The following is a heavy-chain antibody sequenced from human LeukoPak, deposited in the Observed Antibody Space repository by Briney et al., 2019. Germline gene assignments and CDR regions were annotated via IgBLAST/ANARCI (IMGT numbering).Heavy chain of an antibody. D-gene: IGHD2-2*01. V-gene: IGHV3-43D*03. CDR2: ISWDGGNT. Sequence: GGSLRLSCAASGFTFHDYAMHWVRQAPGKGLEWVSLISWDGGNTYYADSVKGRFTISRDNSKNSLYLQMNSLRAEDTAVYYCAKAVVIVPTATPFDYWGQGTLVTVSS. J-gene: IGHJ4*02. CDR1: GFTFHDYA. CDR3: AKAVVIVPTATPFDY.